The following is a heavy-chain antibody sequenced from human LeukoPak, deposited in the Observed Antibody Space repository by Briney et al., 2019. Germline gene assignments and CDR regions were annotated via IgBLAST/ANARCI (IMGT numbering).Heavy chain of an antibody. D-gene: IGHD4-17*01. CDR2: ISSSSSDI. V-gene: IGHV3-21*01. Sequence: GGSLRLSCAASGFTFSSYSMNWVRQAPGKGREWVSSISSSSSDIYYADSVKGRFTISRDNAKNSLYLQMNSLRAEDTAVYYCARVHGDYSDAFDIWGQGTMVAVSS. CDR1: GFTFSSYS. J-gene: IGHJ3*02. CDR3: ARVHGDYSDAFDI.